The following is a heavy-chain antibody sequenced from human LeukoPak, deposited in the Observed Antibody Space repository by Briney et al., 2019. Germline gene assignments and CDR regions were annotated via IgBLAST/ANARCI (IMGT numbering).Heavy chain of an antibody. D-gene: IGHD2-2*01. CDR1: GYTFTSYY. CDR3: ARDLKLVYCSSTSCYPVVGAFDI. CDR2: INPSGGST. J-gene: IGHJ3*02. Sequence: ASVKVSFKASGYTFTSYYMHWVRQAPGQGLEWMGIINPSGGSTSYAQKFQGRVTMTRDMSTSTVYMELSSLRSEDTAVYYCARDLKLVYCSSTSCYPVVGAFDIWGQGTMVTVSS. V-gene: IGHV1-46*01.